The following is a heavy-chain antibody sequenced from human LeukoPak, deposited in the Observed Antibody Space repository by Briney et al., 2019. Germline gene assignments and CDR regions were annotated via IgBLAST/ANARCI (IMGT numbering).Heavy chain of an antibody. Sequence: GGSLRLSCAASGFTFDDYAMHWVRQAPGKGLEWVSGISWNSGSIGYADSVEGRFTISRDNAKNSLYLQMNSLRAEDTALYYCAKAPRCSSTSCYYYYYGMDVWGQGTTVTVSS. D-gene: IGHD2-2*01. V-gene: IGHV3-9*01. J-gene: IGHJ6*02. CDR3: AKAPRCSSTSCYYYYYGMDV. CDR1: GFTFDDYA. CDR2: ISWNSGSI.